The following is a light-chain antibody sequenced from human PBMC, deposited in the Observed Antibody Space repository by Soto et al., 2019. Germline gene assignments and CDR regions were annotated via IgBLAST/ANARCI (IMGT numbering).Light chain of an antibody. J-gene: IGKJ1*01. Sequence: DIQMTQSPSTLSGSVVDRVTITCRASQTISSWLAWYQQKPGKAPKLLIYKASTLKSGVPSRFSGSGSGTEFTLTISSLQPDDFATYYCQQSYSSPPTFGQGTKVDIK. CDR2: KAS. CDR3: QQSYSSPPT. CDR1: QTISSW. V-gene: IGKV1-5*03.